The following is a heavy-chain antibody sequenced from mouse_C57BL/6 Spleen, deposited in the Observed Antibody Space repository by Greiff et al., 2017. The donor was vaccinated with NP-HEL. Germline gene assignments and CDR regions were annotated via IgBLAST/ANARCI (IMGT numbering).Heavy chain of an antibody. CDR2: MYPRSGNT. Sequence: VQLQQSGAELARPGASVKLSCKASGYTFTSYGISWVKQRTGQGLEWIGEMYPRSGNTYYNEKFKGKDTLTADKSSSAAYMELRSLKSEDPAVYFCAREDGGDNLKYWGQGTTRTVST. V-gene: IGHV1-81*01. D-gene: IGHD1-1*02. CDR3: AREDGGDNLKY. CDR1: GYTFTSYG. J-gene: IGHJ2*01.